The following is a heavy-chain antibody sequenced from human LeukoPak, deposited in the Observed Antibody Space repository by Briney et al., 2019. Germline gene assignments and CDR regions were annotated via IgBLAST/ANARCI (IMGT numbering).Heavy chain of an antibody. CDR3: ARSSSSRYYYYGMDV. V-gene: IGHV1-18*01. Sequence: ASVKVSCKASGYTFTSYGISLVRQAPGQGLEWMGWISAYNGNTNYAQKLQGRVTMTTDTSTSTAYMELRSLRSDDTAVYYCARSSSSRYYYYGMDVWGQGTTVTVSS. J-gene: IGHJ6*02. CDR1: GYTFTSYG. D-gene: IGHD6-13*01. CDR2: ISAYNGNT.